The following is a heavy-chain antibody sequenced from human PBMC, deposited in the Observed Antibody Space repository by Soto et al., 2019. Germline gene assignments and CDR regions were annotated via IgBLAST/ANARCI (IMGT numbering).Heavy chain of an antibody. CDR1: RFTFSGYG. CDR3: AKERTIAAGGAIDA. Sequence: QVQLVESGGGVVQPGTSLRLSCAASRFTFSGYGMQWVRQAPGKGLEWVAVVSYDGSNKYYADSVKGRFTISRDNSKNTLFLQMNSLRAEDTAVYYCAKERTIAAGGAIDAWGQGTLVTVSS. J-gene: IGHJ5*02. D-gene: IGHD6-13*01. V-gene: IGHV3-30*18. CDR2: VSYDGSNK.